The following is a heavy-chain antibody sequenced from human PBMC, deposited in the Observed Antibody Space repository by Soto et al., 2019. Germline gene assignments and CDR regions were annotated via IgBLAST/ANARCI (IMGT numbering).Heavy chain of an antibody. V-gene: IGHV4-31*08. J-gene: IGHJ4*02. CDR1: GGSISSGGYY. D-gene: IGHD6-19*01. CDR2: NYYSGTF. Sequence: PWETLSLTCTVSGGSISSGGYYWTWIRQHPGKGLEWIGYNYYSGTFYSYPSLKGRVTMSVDTSKNQFSMRLSSVTAADTAVYYCTVMRGQWLPRDWGRGIMVTVSS. CDR3: TVMRGQWLPRD.